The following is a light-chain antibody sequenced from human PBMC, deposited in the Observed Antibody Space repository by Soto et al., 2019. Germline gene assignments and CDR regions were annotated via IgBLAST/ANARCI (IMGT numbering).Light chain of an antibody. CDR1: QSINNRY. Sequence: EIVLTQSPGTLSLSPGERATLSCRASQSINNRYLAWYQQKPGQAPRLLIYAASSRATGIPERFSGSGSGTESSLTISRREPEDFAVYYCQQFGSSPGFTFGPGTKVDIK. CDR3: QQFGSSPGFT. V-gene: IGKV3-20*01. J-gene: IGKJ3*01. CDR2: AAS.